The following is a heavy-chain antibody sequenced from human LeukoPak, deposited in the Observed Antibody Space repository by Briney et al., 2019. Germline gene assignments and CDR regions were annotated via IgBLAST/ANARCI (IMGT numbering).Heavy chain of an antibody. Sequence: GGSLRLSCAASGFTFSNYGMHWVRQAPSKGLEWVAFVRSDGDIKYYADSVKGRFTISRDNSRTTLYLQMNSLRAEDTAVYHCAKDLPAAYFDYWGQGTLVTVSS. CDR2: VRSDGDIK. CDR1: GFTFSNYG. CDR3: AKDLPAAYFDY. D-gene: IGHD2-2*01. J-gene: IGHJ4*02. V-gene: IGHV3-30*02.